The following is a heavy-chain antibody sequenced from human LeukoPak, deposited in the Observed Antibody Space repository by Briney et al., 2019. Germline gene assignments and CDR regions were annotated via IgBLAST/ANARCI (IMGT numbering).Heavy chain of an antibody. CDR1: GFTFGDYA. D-gene: IGHD6-19*01. J-gene: IGHJ4*02. CDR2: IRSEAYGGTT. Sequence: PGRSLRLSCTASGFTFGDYAMSWVRQAPGKGLEWVGFIRSEAYGGTTEYAASVKGRFTISRDDSKSIAYLQMNSLKAEDTAVYYCTRARAVAGHFDYWGQGTLVTVSS. CDR3: TRARAVAGHFDY. V-gene: IGHV3-49*04.